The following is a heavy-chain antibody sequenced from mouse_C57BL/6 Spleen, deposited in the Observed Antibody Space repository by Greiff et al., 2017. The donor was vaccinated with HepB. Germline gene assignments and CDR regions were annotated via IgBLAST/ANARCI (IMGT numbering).Heavy chain of an antibody. CDR2: INPNNGGT. V-gene: IGHV1-26*01. CDR1: GYTFTDYY. J-gene: IGHJ4*01. CDR3: ARKGTRLGRGYAMDY. D-gene: IGHD4-1*01. Sequence: VQLQQSGPELVKPGASVKISCKASGYTFTDYYMNWVQQSHGKSLEWIGDINPNNGGTSYNQKFKGKATLTVDKSSSTAYMELRSLTSEDSAVYYCARKGTRLGRGYAMDYWGQGTSVTVSS.